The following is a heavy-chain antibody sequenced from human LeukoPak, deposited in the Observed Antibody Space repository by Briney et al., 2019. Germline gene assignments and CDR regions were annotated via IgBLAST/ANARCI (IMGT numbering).Heavy chain of an antibody. CDR3: EKMEGKRHYEYCMDV. D-gene: IGHD3-10*01. CDR1: GFAFSNFA. J-gene: IGHJ6*03. Sequence: GGSLRLFCAASGFAFSNFAMSWVRQAPGKGLEWVSAMSWSGYYTYYVASVRGRFTISRDSSKNTLYLHMNSLRADDTAVYYCEKMEGKRHYEYCMDVWGRGTTLT. V-gene: IGHV3-23*01. CDR2: MSWSGYYT.